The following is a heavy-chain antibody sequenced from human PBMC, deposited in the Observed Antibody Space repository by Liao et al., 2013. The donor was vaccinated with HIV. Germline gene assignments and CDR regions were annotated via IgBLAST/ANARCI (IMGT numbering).Heavy chain of an antibody. CDR1: GGSVRSGSYY. V-gene: IGHV4-61*02. Sequence: QVQLQESGPGLVKPSQTLSLTCSVSGGSVRSGSYYWSWIRQPAGKGLEWIGHIYTSGGTNYNPALKSRVTISADTSKNQVSLRVSSVTAPDTGMYYCARYCSSTSCYYFDYWGQGTLVTVSS. D-gene: IGHD2-2*01. CDR3: ARYCSSTSCYYFDY. CDR2: IYTSGGT. J-gene: IGHJ4*02.